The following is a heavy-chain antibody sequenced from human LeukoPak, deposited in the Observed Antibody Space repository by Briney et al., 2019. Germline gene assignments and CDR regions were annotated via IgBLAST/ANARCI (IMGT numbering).Heavy chain of an antibody. D-gene: IGHD1-7*01. J-gene: IGHJ6*03. CDR3: ARAAWGWNSTQYYYYYYMDV. Sequence: GGSLRLSCAASGFTFSSYEMNWVRQAPGKGLEWVSYISSSGATMYYADSVKGRFTISRDNSKNTLYLQMNSLRAEDTAVYYCARAAWGWNSTQYYYYYYMDVWGKGTTVTVSS. V-gene: IGHV3-48*03. CDR1: GFTFSSYE. CDR2: ISSSGATM.